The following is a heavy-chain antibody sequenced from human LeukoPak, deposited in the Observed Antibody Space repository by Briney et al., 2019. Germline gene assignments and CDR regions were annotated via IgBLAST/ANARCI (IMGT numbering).Heavy chain of an antibody. J-gene: IGHJ4*02. D-gene: IGHD2-21*01. CDR2: INWNGERT. CDR3: ARLTVVRVYDY. Sequence: PGGSLRLSCAASGFTFEDYGMSWVRQAPGKGLEWVSGINWNGERTGYADSVKGRFTISRDNAKNSLYLQMNSLRAEDTALYYCARLTVVRVYDYWGQGTLVTVSS. CDR1: GFTFEDYG. V-gene: IGHV3-20*04.